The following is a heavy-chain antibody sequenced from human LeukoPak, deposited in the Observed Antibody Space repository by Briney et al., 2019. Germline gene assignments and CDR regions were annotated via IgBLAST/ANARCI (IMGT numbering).Heavy chain of an antibody. CDR3: ARGSGYCSSTSCYTRIYGMDV. D-gene: IGHD2-2*02. J-gene: IGHJ6*02. CDR2: IYYSGCT. CDR1: GGSISSGGYY. Sequence: SETLSLTCTVSGGSISSGGYYWSWIRQHPGKGLEWIGYIYYSGCTYYNPSLKSRVTISVDTSKNQFSLKLSSVTAADTAVYYCARGSGYCSSTSCYTRIYGMDVWGQGTTVTVSS. V-gene: IGHV4-31*03.